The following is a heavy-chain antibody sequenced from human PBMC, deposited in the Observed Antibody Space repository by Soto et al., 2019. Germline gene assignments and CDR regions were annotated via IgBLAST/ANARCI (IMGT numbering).Heavy chain of an antibody. CDR3: AKFFVETGGSSGWPWSFRF. CDR2: ISGTGGTT. CDR1: GFTFSSYA. D-gene: IGHD6-25*01. J-gene: IGHJ4*02. V-gene: IGHV3-23*01. Sequence: SGGSLRLSCAASGFTFSSYAMSWVRQAPRKGLEWVSAISGTGGTTYYADSVKGRFTISRDNSRNTLHLQMNSLRAEDTAIYYCAKFFVETGGSSGWPWSFRFWGQGTLVTVSS.